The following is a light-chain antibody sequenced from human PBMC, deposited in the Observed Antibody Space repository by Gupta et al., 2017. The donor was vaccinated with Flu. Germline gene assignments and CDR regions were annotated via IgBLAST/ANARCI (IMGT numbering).Light chain of an antibody. V-gene: IGKV1-6*01. Sequence: PSSLSASEGDRVTITCRASRDIRNDLGWYQQQPGRAPRLLIFAASSLQSGVPSRFSGSGSGTDFTLTISSLQPEDFATYYCLQDYNYPPTFGQGTKVEF. J-gene: IGKJ1*01. CDR1: RDIRND. CDR2: AAS. CDR3: LQDYNYPPT.